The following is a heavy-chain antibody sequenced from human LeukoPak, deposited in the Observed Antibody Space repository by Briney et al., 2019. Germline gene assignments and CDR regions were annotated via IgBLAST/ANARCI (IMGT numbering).Heavy chain of an antibody. Sequence: SETLSLTCTVSGGSISSYYWSWIRQPPGKGLEWIGYIYYSGSTNYNPSLKSRVTISVDTSKNQFSLKLSSVAAADTAVYYCARSKITSGGVIVPPDYWGQGTLVTVSS. J-gene: IGHJ4*02. CDR1: GGSISSYY. CDR2: IYYSGST. D-gene: IGHD3-16*02. V-gene: IGHV4-59*01. CDR3: ARSKITSGGVIVPPDY.